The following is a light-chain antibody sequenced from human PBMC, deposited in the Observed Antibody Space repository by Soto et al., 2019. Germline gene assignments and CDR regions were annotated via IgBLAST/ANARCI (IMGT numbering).Light chain of an antibody. CDR3: QQYGSSPRT. V-gene: IGKV3-20*01. J-gene: IGKJ1*01. Sequence: IVLPQSPGTLSLSPGERATLSCRASESVSSNYLAWYQQKPGQAPRLLIYGASNRATRIPDRLSASGSGTEFSRPISRLEPEDFAVYYCQQYGSSPRTFGQGTEVEIK. CDR2: GAS. CDR1: ESVSSNY.